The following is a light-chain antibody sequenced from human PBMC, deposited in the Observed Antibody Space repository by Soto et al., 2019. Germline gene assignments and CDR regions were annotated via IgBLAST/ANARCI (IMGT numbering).Light chain of an antibody. CDR2: DSS. CDR1: QSVGSS. CDR3: QQYDDWPLT. J-gene: IGKJ3*01. V-gene: IGKV3-15*01. Sequence: VLTQSPATLSVSPGEGATLSCRASQSVGSSLSWYQQKPGQAPRLLMFDSSTRATGVPAKFSGSGSGTEFTLTISSLQSADFAICFCQQYDDWPLTFGPGT.